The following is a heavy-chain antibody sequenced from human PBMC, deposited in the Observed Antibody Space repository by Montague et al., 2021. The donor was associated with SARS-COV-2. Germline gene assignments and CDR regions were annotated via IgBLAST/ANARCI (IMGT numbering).Heavy chain of an antibody. Sequence: SETRSLTCTVSGGSISSYYWSWIRQPPGKGLEWIGSIYYSGSTYYNPSLKSRVTISVDTSKNQFSLKLSSVTAADTAVYYCARRPPITIFGVVIIGAWFDPWGQGTLVTVSS. CDR2: IYYSGST. CDR3: ARRPPITIFGVVIIGAWFDP. V-gene: IGHV4-59*05. D-gene: IGHD3-3*01. CDR1: GGSISSYY. J-gene: IGHJ5*02.